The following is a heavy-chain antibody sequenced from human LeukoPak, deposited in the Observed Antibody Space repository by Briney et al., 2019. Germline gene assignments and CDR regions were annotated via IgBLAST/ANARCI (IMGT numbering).Heavy chain of an antibody. J-gene: IGHJ4*02. Sequence: GGSLRLSCTASGFTFGDYAMSWVRQAPGKGLEWVANIKQDGSEKYYVDSVKGRFTISRDDAKNSLYLQMNSLRAEDTAVYYCAREFSGSLDYWGQGTLVTVSS. D-gene: IGHD1-26*01. CDR3: AREFSGSLDY. CDR1: GFTFGDYA. V-gene: IGHV3-7*01. CDR2: IKQDGSEK.